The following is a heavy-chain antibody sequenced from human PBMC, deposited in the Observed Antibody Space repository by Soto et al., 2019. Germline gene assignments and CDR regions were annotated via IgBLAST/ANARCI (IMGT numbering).Heavy chain of an antibody. D-gene: IGHD3-3*01. V-gene: IGHV3-30*18. J-gene: IGHJ6*02. Sequence: PGGSLRLSCAASGFTFSSYGMHWVRQAPGKGLEWVAVISYDGSNKYYADSVKGRFTISRDNSKNTLYLQMNSLRAEDTAVYYCAKKGDFWSGYHSYGMDVWGQGTTVTVS. CDR2: ISYDGSNK. CDR1: GFTFSSYG. CDR3: AKKGDFWSGYHSYGMDV.